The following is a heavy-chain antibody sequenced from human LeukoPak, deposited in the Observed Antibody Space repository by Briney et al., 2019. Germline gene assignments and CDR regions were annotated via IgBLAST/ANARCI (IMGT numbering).Heavy chain of an antibody. D-gene: IGHD2-2*01. Sequence: PSETLSLTCAVYGGSFSGYYWSWLHQPPGKGLEWIGEINHSGSTNYNPSLKSRVTISVDTSKNQFSLKLSSVTAADTAVYYCASGPADYQNWFDPWGQGTLVTVSS. J-gene: IGHJ5*02. V-gene: IGHV4-34*01. CDR1: GGSFSGYY. CDR3: ASGPADYQNWFDP. CDR2: INHSGST.